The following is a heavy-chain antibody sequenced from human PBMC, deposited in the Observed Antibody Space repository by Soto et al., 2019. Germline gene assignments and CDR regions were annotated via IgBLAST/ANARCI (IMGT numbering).Heavy chain of an antibody. CDR1: GGSISSGDYY. D-gene: IGHD2-2*01. V-gene: IGHV4-30-4*01. CDR2: IYYSGST. CDR3: AREVLVGEGYCSSTSCSRRYYYYGMDV. Sequence: SETLSLTCTVSGGSISSGDYYWSWIRQPPGKGLEWIGYIYYSGSTCYNPSLKSRVTISVDTSKNQFSLKLSSVTAADTAVYYCAREVLVGEGYCSSTSCSRRYYYYGMDVWGQGTTGTVSS. J-gene: IGHJ6*02.